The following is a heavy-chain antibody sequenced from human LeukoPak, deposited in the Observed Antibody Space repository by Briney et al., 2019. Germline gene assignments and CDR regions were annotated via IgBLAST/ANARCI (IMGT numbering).Heavy chain of an antibody. Sequence: GGSLRLSCAASGFAFSGSALHWVRQASGKGLEWVGRIKSKANNYATAYAASVNGRFTVSRDDSKNTAYLQMNSLKTEDTPVYYCTRLESGMDVWGRGTTVTVSS. D-gene: IGHD1-1*01. CDR2: IKSKANNYAT. CDR1: GFAFSGSA. CDR3: TRLESGMDV. J-gene: IGHJ6*04. V-gene: IGHV3-73*01.